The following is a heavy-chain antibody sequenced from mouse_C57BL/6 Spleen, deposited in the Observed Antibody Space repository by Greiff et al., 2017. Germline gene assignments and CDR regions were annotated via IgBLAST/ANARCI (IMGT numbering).Heavy chain of an antibody. J-gene: IGHJ3*01. V-gene: IGHV1-15*01. CDR1: GYTFTDYE. CDR3: TGKTPLDSSGSFAY. Sequence: QVQLQQSGAELVRPGASVTLSCKASGYTFTDYEMHWVKQTPVHGLEWIGAIDPETGGTAYNQKFKGKAILTADKSSSTAYMELRSLTSEDSAVYYCTGKTPLDSSGSFAYWGQGTLVTVSA. CDR2: IDPETGGT. D-gene: IGHD3-2*02.